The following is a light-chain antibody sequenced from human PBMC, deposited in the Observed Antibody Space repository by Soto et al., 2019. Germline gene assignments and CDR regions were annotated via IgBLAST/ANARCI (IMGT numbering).Light chain of an antibody. Sequence: VVVTQSPATLSVSPGEGATLSCRASENVNNNLAGYQQKPGQAPRLLIYGASTRATGIPARFSGSGSGTEFTLTISSLQSEDFAVYYCQQYNNWLTFGGGTKVEIK. CDR3: QQYNNWLT. V-gene: IGKV3-15*01. J-gene: IGKJ4*01. CDR2: GAS. CDR1: ENVNNN.